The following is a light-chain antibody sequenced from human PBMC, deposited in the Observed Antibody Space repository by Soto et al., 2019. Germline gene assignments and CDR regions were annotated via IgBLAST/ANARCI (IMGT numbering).Light chain of an antibody. Sequence: QSVLTQPPSVSGAPGQRVTISCSGTSSSIGAGYEVHWYHQLPGTAPKLVVSGNGNRPSGVPDRLSASKSGTSASLAITGLQAEDEGHYYCFSYAGSFTWVFGGGTKVTVL. CDR2: GNG. CDR1: SSSIGAGYE. J-gene: IGLJ3*02. V-gene: IGLV1-40*01. CDR3: FSYAGSFTWV.